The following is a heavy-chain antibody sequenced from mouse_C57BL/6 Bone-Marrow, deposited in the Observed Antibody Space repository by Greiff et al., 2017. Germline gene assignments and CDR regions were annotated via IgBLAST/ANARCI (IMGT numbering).Heavy chain of an antibody. D-gene: IGHD2-5*01. CDR3: ARGLYSNYDLAMDY. Sequence: VQLQQPGAELVRPGSSVKLSCKASGYTFTSYWMDWVKQRPGQGLEWIGNIYPSDSETPYNQKFKDKATLTVDKSSSTAYMQLSSLTSEDSAVYYCARGLYSNYDLAMDYWGQGTSVTVSS. V-gene: IGHV1-61*01. CDR1: GYTFTSYW. CDR2: IYPSDSET. J-gene: IGHJ4*01.